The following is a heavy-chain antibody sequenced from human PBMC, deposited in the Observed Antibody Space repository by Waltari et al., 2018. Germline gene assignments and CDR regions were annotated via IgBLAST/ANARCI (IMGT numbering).Heavy chain of an antibody. CDR2: WNNGGDYK. V-gene: IGHV3-21*06. CDR3: ARGKAFDP. CDR1: GFSFDGYS. J-gene: IGHJ5*02. Sequence: VRLVESGGGRVEPGESLRLSCVGSGFSFDGYSMNWVRQAPGKGRGGVSAWNNGGDYKGYADSVEGRFTIARDNDKNTLYLQMNDLRVDDTAIYYCARGKAFDPWGQGTRVNVSS.